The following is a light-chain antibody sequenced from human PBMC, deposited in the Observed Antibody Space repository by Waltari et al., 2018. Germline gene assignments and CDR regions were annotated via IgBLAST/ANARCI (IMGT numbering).Light chain of an antibody. V-gene: IGLV2-11*01. J-gene: IGLJ2*01. CDR1: SSDIGGYKY. Sequence: QSALTQPRSVSGSPGQSVTLSCTGTSSDIGGYKYVSWYQQHPGKAPKLVVYDVDKRPSGVPCRFSGSKAGNTASLTISGLQTDDDADYYCCSYAGRYTSVFGRGTRVTVL. CDR2: DVD. CDR3: CSYAGRYTSV.